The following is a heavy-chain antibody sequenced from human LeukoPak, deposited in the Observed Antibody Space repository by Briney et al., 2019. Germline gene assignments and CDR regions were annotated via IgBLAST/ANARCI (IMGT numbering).Heavy chain of an antibody. CDR2: IYTSGST. CDR3: ARATTGFDWPLKKRPFDY. CDR1: GGSISSGSYY. D-gene: IGHD3-9*01. J-gene: IGHJ4*02. Sequence: SETLSLTCTVSGGSISSGSYYWSWIRQPAGKGLEWIGRIYTSGSTNYNPSLKSRVTISVDTSKNQFSLKLCSVTAADTAVYYCARATTGFDWPLKKRPFDYWGQGTLVTVSS. V-gene: IGHV4-61*02.